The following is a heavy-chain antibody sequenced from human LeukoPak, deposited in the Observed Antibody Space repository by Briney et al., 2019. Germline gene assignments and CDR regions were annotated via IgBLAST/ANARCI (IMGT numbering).Heavy chain of an antibody. CDR2: IWYDGSNK. J-gene: IGHJ4*02. CDR3: AGDRATSYFDY. CDR1: GFTFRSHG. V-gene: IGHV3-33*01. Sequence: GTSLRLSCAASGFTFRSHGMHWVRQAPGKGLEWVAFIWYDGSNKYYTDSVKGRFTISRDNSKNTLYLQMNSLRAEDTAVYYCAGDRATSYFDYWGQGALVTISS. D-gene: IGHD1-26*01.